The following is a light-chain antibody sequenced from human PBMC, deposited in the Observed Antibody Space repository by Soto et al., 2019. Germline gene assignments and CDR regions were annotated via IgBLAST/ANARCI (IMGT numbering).Light chain of an antibody. CDR1: SSDVGDYNY. Sequence: SALTQPASGSRSHGQSRTIICNETSSDVGDYNYVSWYQQHPGKAPKFMIYDVSIRPSGVSNRFSGSKSGNTASPTISGLQAEDEADYYCSSYTSSSRYVFGTGTKVTVL. J-gene: IGLJ1*01. CDR3: SSYTSSSRYV. CDR2: DVS. V-gene: IGLV2-14*01.